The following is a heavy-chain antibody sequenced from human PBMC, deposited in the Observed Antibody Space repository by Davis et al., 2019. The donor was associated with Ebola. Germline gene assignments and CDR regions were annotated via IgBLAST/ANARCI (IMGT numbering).Heavy chain of an antibody. CDR3: ARDLATVTTRDYYYYYGMDV. Sequence: ASVKVSCKASGYTFTSYDINWVRQATGQGLEWMGWINPNSGGTNYAQKFQGWVTMTRDTSISTAYMELSRLRSDDTAVYYCARDLATVTTRDYYYYYGMDVWGQGTTVTVSS. CDR1: GYTFTSYD. V-gene: IGHV1-2*04. J-gene: IGHJ6*02. CDR2: INPNSGGT. D-gene: IGHD4-11*01.